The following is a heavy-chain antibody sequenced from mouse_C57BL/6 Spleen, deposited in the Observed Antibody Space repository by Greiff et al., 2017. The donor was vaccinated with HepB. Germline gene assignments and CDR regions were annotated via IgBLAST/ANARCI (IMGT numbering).Heavy chain of an antibody. CDR2: IDPANGNT. V-gene: IGHV14-3*01. D-gene: IGHD1-1*01. CDR3: AMAPLDYYGSSYAWFAY. Sequence: EVQLQQSVAELVRPGASVKLSCTASGFNIKNTYMHWVKQRPEQGLEWIGRIDPANGNTKYAPKFQGKATITADTSSNTAYLQLSSLTSEDTAIYYCAMAPLDYYGSSYAWFAYWGQGTLVTVSA. CDR1: GFNIKNTY. J-gene: IGHJ3*01.